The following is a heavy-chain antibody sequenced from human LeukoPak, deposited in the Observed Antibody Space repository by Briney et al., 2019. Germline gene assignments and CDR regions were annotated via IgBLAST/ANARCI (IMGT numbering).Heavy chain of an antibody. D-gene: IGHD3-22*01. CDR2: IDWDDDK. J-gene: IGHJ3*02. V-gene: IGHV2-70*04. CDR3: ARMTHYYDSSGTDKAFDI. Sequence: SGPALVKPTQTLTLTCTFSGLSVSSTGMRVSWIRQPPGKALEWLARIDWDDDKFYGTSLKTRLTISKDTSKNQVVLTMTNMDPVDTATYYCARMTHYYDSSGTDKAFDIWGQGTMVTVSS. CDR1: GLSVSSTGMR.